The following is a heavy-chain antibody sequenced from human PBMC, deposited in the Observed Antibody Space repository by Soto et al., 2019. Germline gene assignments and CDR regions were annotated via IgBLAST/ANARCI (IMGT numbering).Heavy chain of an antibody. CDR3: AKAGSDSGWYWES. D-gene: IGHD6-19*01. CDR2: ITRSGSEA. V-gene: IGHV3-23*01. Sequence: GGSLRLSCAASGFTFSVSAMSWVRQAPGKGLEHVASITRSGSEAFYGDSVRGRFSMSRDNSKNMLILEMNSLRVEDTARYYCAKAGSDSGWYWESWGQGALVTVSS. J-gene: IGHJ4*03. CDR1: GFTFSVSA.